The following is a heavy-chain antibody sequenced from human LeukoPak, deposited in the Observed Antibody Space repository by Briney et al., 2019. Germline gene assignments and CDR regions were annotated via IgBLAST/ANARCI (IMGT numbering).Heavy chain of an antibody. CDR2: INPNSGGT. CDR1: GYTFTGYY. D-gene: IGHD1-26*01. CDR3: AGSRSYSYRPIDY. V-gene: IGHV1-2*02. Sequence: ASVKVSCKASGYTFTGYYMHWVRQAPGQGLEWMGWINPNSGGTNYAQKFQGRVTMTRDTSISTAYMELSRLRSDDTAVYYCAGSRSYSYRPIDYWGQGTLVTVSS. J-gene: IGHJ4*02.